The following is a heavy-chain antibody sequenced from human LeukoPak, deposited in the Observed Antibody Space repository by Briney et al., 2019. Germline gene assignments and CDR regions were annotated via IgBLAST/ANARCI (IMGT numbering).Heavy chain of an antibody. D-gene: IGHD3-10*01. V-gene: IGHV3-53*01. CDR1: GFTVSSTY. J-gene: IGHJ4*02. Sequence: GGSLRLSCVGSGFTVSSTYMTWVRQAPGKGLEWVSAIYSDGGTFYVDSVKGRFTISRDSFKNILYLQMNSLRAEDTALYYCARGPGGYYDYWGQGTLVTVSS. CDR3: ARGPGGYYDY. CDR2: IYSDGGT.